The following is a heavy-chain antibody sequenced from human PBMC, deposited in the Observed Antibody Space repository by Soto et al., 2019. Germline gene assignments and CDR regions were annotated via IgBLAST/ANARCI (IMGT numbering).Heavy chain of an antibody. J-gene: IGHJ5*02. Sequence: SETLSLTCAVYGGSFSGYYWSWIRQPPGKGLEWIGEINHSGSTNYNPSLKSRVTISVDTSKNQFSLKLSSVTAADTAVYYCARGKGAAAAGKRGVSRFDPWGQGTLVTVSS. V-gene: IGHV4-34*01. CDR1: GGSFSGYY. D-gene: IGHD6-13*01. CDR3: ARGKGAAAAGKRGVSRFDP. CDR2: INHSGST.